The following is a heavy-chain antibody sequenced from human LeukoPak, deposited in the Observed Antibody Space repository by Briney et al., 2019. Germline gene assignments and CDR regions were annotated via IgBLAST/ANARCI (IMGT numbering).Heavy chain of an antibody. J-gene: IGHJ4*02. V-gene: IGHV4-59*08. CDR2: IYYSGST. D-gene: IGHD3-10*01. Sequence: SETLSLTCTVSGSSISSYYWSWIRQPPGKGLEWIGYIYYSGSTNYNPSLKSRVTISVDTSKNQFSLKLSSVTAADTAVYYCARHGESLLWFGTDFDYWGQGTLVTVSS. CDR1: GSSISSYY. CDR3: ARHGESLLWFGTDFDY.